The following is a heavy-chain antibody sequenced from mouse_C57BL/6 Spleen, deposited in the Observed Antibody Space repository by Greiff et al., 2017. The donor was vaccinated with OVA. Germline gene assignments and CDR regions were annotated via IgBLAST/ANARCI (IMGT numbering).Heavy chain of an antibody. D-gene: IGHD1-1*01. V-gene: IGHV1-59*01. Sequence: QVQLKQPGAELVRPGTSVKLSCKASGYTFTSYWMHWVKQRPGQGLEWIRVIDPSDSYTNYNQKFKGKATLTVDTSSSTAYMQLSSLTSEDSAVYYCARGTTVVANAMDYWGQGTSVTVSS. CDR2: IDPSDSYT. J-gene: IGHJ4*01. CDR1: GYTFTSYW. CDR3: ARGTTVVANAMDY.